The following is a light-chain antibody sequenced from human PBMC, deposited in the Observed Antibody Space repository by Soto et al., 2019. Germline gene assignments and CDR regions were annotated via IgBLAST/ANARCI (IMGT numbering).Light chain of an antibody. J-gene: IGKJ1*01. CDR2: KAS. V-gene: IGKV1-5*03. CDR3: QQCHSFSRT. Sequence: DIQMTQSPSTLSASVGDRVTITCRASQVVGSWLAWYQQRPGKAPKLLIYKASILQSGVPSRFSGSGGGTEFTLTIGSLQPEDIATYYCQQCHSFSRTFGQGT. CDR1: QVVGSW.